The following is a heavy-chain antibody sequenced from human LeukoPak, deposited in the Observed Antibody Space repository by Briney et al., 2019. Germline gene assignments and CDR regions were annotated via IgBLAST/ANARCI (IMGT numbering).Heavy chain of an antibody. D-gene: IGHD1-26*01. CDR3: ARSYGSWFDP. CDR1: GYTFTSYD. CDR2: MNPNSGST. Sequence: GASVKVSCKASGYTFTSYDINWVRQAPGQGLEWMGWMNPNSGSTGYAQKFQGRVTITRNTSISTAYMELSSLRSEDTAVYYCARSYGSWFDPWGQGTLVTVSS. V-gene: IGHV1-8*03. J-gene: IGHJ5*02.